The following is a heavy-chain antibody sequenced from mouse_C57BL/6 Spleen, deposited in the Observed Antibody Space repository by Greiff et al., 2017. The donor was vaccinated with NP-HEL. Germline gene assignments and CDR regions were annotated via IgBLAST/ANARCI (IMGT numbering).Heavy chain of an antibody. CDR2: IDPANGNT. D-gene: IGHD2-5*01. CDR1: GFNIKNTY. V-gene: IGHV14-3*01. CDR3: ATPYYSNFYYFDY. Sequence: EVMLVESVAELVRPGASVKLSCTASGFNIKNTYMHWVKQRPEQGLEWIGRIDPANGNTKYAPKFQGKATITADTSSNTAYLQLSSLTSEDTAIYYCATPYYSNFYYFDYWGQGTTLTVSS. J-gene: IGHJ2*01.